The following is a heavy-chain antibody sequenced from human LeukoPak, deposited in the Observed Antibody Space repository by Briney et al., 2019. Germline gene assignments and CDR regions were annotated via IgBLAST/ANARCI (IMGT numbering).Heavy chain of an antibody. J-gene: IGHJ4*02. CDR3: ARDVAYNAFDY. D-gene: IGHD1-14*01. CDR2: IKPDGSAK. CDR1: GFTFSSSW. V-gene: IGHV3-7*01. Sequence: HPGGSLRLSCAASGFTFSSSWMTWVRQAPAKGLEWVANIKPDGSAKNYVGFVQGRFTISRDDTKNSVYLQMSSLRVEDTAVYFCARDVAYNAFDYWGQGTLVTVSS.